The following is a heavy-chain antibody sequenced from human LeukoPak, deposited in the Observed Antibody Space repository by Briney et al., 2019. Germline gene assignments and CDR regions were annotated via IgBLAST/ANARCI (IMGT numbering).Heavy chain of an antibody. Sequence: GGSLRLSCAASGFTFDDYAMHWVRQAPGKGLEWVSGISWNSGSIGYADSVKGRFTISRDNAKNSLYLQMNSLRAEDTALYYCAKDIGLGGGSSGAYYYYYYGMDVWGQGTTVTVSS. CDR3: AKDIGLGGGSSGAYYYYYYGMDV. D-gene: IGHD2-15*01. CDR2: ISWNSGSI. V-gene: IGHV3-9*01. J-gene: IGHJ6*02. CDR1: GFTFDDYA.